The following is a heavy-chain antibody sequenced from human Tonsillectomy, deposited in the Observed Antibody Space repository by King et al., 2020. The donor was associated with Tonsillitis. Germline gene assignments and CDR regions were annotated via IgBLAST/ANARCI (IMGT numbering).Heavy chain of an antibody. Sequence: VQLGESGGGLVQPGGSLRLSCAASGFTFSSYWMSWVRQAPGKGLEWVANMKQDGSEKYYVDSVKGRFTISRDNTKNSLYLQMNSLRAEDTAVYYCARCGYSYCYEKYWGQGTLVTVSS. V-gene: IGHV3-7*03. CDR2: MKQDGSEK. CDR3: ARCGYSYCYEKY. CDR1: GFTFSSYW. J-gene: IGHJ4*02. D-gene: IGHD5-18*01.